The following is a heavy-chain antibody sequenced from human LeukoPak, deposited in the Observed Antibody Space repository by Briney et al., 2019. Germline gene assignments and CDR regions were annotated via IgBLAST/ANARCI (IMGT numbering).Heavy chain of an antibody. CDR3: ARAVGSWFGELYYMDV. Sequence: QSGGSLRLSCAASGFTFSSYAMHWVRQAPGKGLEWVAVISYDGSNKYYADSVKGRFTISRDNSKNTLYLQMNSLRAEDTAVYYCARAVGSWFGELYYMDVWGKGTTVTVSS. D-gene: IGHD3-10*01. CDR1: GFTFSSYA. CDR2: ISYDGSNK. V-gene: IGHV3-30*04. J-gene: IGHJ6*03.